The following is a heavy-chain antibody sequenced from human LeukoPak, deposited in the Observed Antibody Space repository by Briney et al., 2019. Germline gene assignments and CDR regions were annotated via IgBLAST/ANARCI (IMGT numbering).Heavy chain of an antibody. CDR3: AKDRGRRIVVVPATKWGTFDY. J-gene: IGHJ4*02. CDR2: ISYDGSNK. Sequence: GGSLRLSCAASGFTFSRHGMHWVRQAPGKGLEWVAVISYDGSNKYYADSVKGRFTISRDNSKNTLSLQMNSLRAEDTAVYYCAKDRGRRIVVVPATKWGTFDYWGQGTLVTVSS. CDR1: GFTFSRHG. D-gene: IGHD2-2*01. V-gene: IGHV3-30*18.